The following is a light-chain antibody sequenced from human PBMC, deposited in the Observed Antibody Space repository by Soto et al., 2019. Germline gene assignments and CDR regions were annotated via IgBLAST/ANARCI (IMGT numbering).Light chain of an antibody. J-gene: IGLJ3*02. CDR1: GSNIGPNY. V-gene: IGLV1-47*02. Sequence: QSVLTQSPSASGTPGQRITISCSGSGSNIGPNYVYWFQQFPGTAPKLLIYNDDQRPSGVPDRFSGSKSGTSASLGISGLRSEDEADYYRAAWDDSLTGRVFGGGTKLTVL. CDR3: AAWDDSLTGRV. CDR2: NDD.